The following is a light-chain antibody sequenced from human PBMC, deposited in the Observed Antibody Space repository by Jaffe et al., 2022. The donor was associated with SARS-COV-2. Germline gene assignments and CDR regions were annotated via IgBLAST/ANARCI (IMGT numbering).Light chain of an antibody. Sequence: EIEMTQSPATLSVFPGERATLSCRASQSVGSNLAWYQQKPGQAPRLLIYAASTRAAGIPARFSGSGSGTEFTLTVSSLQSEDFAVYYCQQYNNWPSLTFGGGTKVEI. CDR3: QQYNNWPSLT. CDR2: AAS. V-gene: IGKV3-15*01. J-gene: IGKJ4*01. CDR1: QSVGSN.